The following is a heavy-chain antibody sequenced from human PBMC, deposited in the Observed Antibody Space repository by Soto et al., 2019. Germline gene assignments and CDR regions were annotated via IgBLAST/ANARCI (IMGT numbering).Heavy chain of an antibody. CDR1: GFTFSGSA. V-gene: IGHV3-73*01. CDR2: IRSKANSYAT. CDR3: TTREQWLRIFGAFDI. Sequence: GGSLRLSCAASGFTFSGSAMHWVRQASGKGLEWVGRIRSKANSYATAYAASVKGRFTISRDDSKNTAYLQMNSLKTEDTAVYYCTTREQWLRIFGAFDIWGQGTMVTVSS. J-gene: IGHJ3*02. D-gene: IGHD6-19*01.